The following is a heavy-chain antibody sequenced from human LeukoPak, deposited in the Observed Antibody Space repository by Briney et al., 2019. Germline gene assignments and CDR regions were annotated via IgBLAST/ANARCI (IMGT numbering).Heavy chain of an antibody. J-gene: IGHJ4*02. D-gene: IGHD2-21*02. CDR3: ARDSVMGTAIPYYFDY. CDR1: GYSISSGYY. CDR2: IYHSGST. V-gene: IGHV4-38-2*02. Sequence: SETLSLTCAVSGYSISSGYYWGWIRQPPGKGLEWIGSIYHSGSTYYNPSLKSRVTISVDTSKNQFPLAMISVPAADTAVYYCARDSVMGTAIPYYFDYWGQGTLVTVSS.